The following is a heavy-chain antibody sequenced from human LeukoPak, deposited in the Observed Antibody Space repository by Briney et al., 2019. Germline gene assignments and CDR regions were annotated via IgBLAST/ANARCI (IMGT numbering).Heavy chain of an antibody. V-gene: IGHV4-4*09. D-gene: IGHD3-16*01. CDR3: SRQPGTGGINL. Sequence: SETLSLTCSVYGGSISSYIWSWIRQPPGKGLEWIGYIYTSGSTDYNPSLKSRVTISVDRSKNQFSLKLNSVTAADTASYYCSRQPGTGGINLWGQGTLVTVSS. J-gene: IGHJ4*02. CDR2: IYTSGST. CDR1: GGSISSYI.